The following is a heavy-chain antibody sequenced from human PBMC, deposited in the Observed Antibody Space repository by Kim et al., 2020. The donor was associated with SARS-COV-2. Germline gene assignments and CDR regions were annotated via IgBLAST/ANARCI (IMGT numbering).Heavy chain of an antibody. V-gene: IGHV4-31*03. Sequence: SETLSLTCTVSGGSISSGGYYWSWIRQHPGKGLEWIGYIYYSGSTYYNPSLKSRVTISVDTSKNQFSLKLSSVTAADTAVYYCARIGNQYYYDSSGPTSLLFDYWGQGTLVTVSS. J-gene: IGHJ4*02. CDR1: GGSISSGGYY. CDR3: ARIGNQYYYDSSGPTSLLFDY. D-gene: IGHD3-22*01. CDR2: IYYSGST.